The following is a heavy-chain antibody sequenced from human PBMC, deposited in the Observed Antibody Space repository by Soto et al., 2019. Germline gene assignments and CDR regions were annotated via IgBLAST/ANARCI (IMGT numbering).Heavy chain of an antibody. Sequence: GESLKISCKTSGYSFTSHWIAWVRQMPGKGLEWMGIIYPSDSDIRYRPSFQGQVTISVDKSISTAYLQWSSLKASDTATYYCARQDYSNYRGGMDVWGQGTAVTVSS. CDR3: ARQDYSNYRGGMDV. D-gene: IGHD2-2*01. CDR1: GYSFTSHW. V-gene: IGHV5-51*01. J-gene: IGHJ6*02. CDR2: IYPSDSDI.